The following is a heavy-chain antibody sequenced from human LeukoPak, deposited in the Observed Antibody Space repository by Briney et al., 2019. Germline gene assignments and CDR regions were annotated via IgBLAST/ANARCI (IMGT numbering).Heavy chain of an antibody. CDR3: ATDAFSYPNT. J-gene: IGHJ5*02. D-gene: IGHD3-16*01. Sequence: TGGSLRLSCTGSGFSVSNFWMAWVRQAPGKGLEWVANINEDETRKYYVDSVKGRFTISRDNAKNSLFLQMNSVRVEDTAVYYCATDAFSYPNTWGQGTQVTVSS. CDR1: GFSVSNFW. CDR2: INEDETRK. V-gene: IGHV3-7*01.